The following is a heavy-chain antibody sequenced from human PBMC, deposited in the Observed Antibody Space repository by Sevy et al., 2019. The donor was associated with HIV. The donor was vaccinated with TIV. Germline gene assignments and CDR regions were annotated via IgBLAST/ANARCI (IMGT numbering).Heavy chain of an antibody. CDR1: GLTFSSYW. CDR3: ATILPAGVPAEYFQH. J-gene: IGHJ1*01. Sequence: GSLRLSCAASGLTFSSYWMTWVRQAPGKGLEWVANINQGGSQEYYVDSVKGRFTISRDNAKNSLYLQINNLRAEDTAVYYCATILPAGVPAEYFQHWGQGTLVTVSS. D-gene: IGHD2-2*01. V-gene: IGHV3-7*01. CDR2: INQGGSQE.